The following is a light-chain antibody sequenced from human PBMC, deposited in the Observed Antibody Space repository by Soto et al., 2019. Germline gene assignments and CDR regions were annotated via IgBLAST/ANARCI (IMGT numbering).Light chain of an antibody. Sequence: DIKLTQSPSVVSASVGDRVTITCRASQGISSYLAWYQQKPGKAPKLLIYAASTLQSGVPSRFSGSGSGTEFTPTISSLQPEDFATYYCQQLNSYRTFGQGTKVDI. CDR3: QQLNSYRT. CDR1: QGISSY. V-gene: IGKV1-9*01. J-gene: IGKJ1*01. CDR2: AAS.